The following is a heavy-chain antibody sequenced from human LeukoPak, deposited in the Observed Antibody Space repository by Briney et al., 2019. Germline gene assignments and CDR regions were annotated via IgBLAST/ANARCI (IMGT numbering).Heavy chain of an antibody. CDR3: ARECSGGSCYSINWFDP. V-gene: IGHV4-39*07. J-gene: IGHJ5*02. D-gene: IGHD2-15*01. Sequence: SSETLSLTCTVSGGSISSYYWSWIRQPPGKGLEWIGRIYYSGSTYYNPSLKSRVTISVDTSKNQFSLKLSSVTAADTAVYYCARECSGGSCYSINWFDPWGQGTLVTVSS. CDR1: GGSISSYY. CDR2: IYYSGST.